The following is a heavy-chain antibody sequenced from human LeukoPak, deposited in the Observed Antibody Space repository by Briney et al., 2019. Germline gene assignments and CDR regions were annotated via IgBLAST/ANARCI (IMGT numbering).Heavy chain of an antibody. CDR2: IVVGSGNT. CDR3: ARGGWLRLAGLYDY. V-gene: IGHV1-58*01. Sequence: GTSVKVSCKASGFTFTSSAVQWVRQARGQRLEWIGWIVVGSGNTNYAQKFQERVTITRDMSTSTAYMELSSLRSEDTAVYYCARGGWLRLAGLYDYWGQGTLVTVSS. CDR1: GFTFTSSA. J-gene: IGHJ4*02. D-gene: IGHD5-12*01.